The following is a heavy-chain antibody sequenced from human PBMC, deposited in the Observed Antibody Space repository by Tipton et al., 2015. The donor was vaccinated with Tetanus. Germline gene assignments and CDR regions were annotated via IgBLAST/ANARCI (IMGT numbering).Heavy chain of an antibody. Sequence: TLSLTCSVSGGSIDSPDFYWAWIRQPPGKGLEWIGSLFYRGTSLFNPSLQSRVTIFGDTSKNQFSLQLTRVTAADTAVYYCARVMTFYYPKIRPLDMWGQGTLVTVSS. CDR2: LFYRGTS. CDR3: ARVMTFYYPKIRPLDM. J-gene: IGHJ4*02. CDR1: GGSIDSPDFY. V-gene: IGHV4-39*01. D-gene: IGHD2/OR15-2a*01.